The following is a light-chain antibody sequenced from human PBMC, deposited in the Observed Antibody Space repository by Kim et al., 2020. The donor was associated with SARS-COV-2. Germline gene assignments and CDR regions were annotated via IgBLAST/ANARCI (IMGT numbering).Light chain of an antibody. CDR2: HDS. CDR1: SFGTKS. J-gene: IGLJ3*02. Sequence: PDKSARSTCGGNSFGTKSVQWYQQRPRQAPIMVISHDSERTARIPERFSGSNSGNTATLTISRAEAGDEADYYCEVWDSTGDQAWVFGGGTQLTVL. V-gene: IGLV3-21*01. CDR3: EVWDSTGDQAWV.